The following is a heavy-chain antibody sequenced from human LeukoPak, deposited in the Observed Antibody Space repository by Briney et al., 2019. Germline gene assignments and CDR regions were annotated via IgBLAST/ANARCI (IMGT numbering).Heavy chain of an antibody. CDR2: IYHSGST. CDR1: GYSISSGYY. J-gene: IGHJ6*03. D-gene: IGHD1-26*01. V-gene: IGHV4-38-2*02. Sequence: SETLSLTCTVSGYSISSGYYWGWIRQPPGKGLEWIGSIYHSGSTYYNPSLKSRVTISLDTSRNQFSLKLNSVTAADTAVYYCARRRVGTTFYYYYYMDVWGKGTTVTISS. CDR3: ARRRVGTTFYYYYYMDV.